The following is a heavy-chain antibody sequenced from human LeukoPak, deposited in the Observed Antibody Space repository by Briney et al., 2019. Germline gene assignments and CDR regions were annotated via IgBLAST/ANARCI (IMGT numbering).Heavy chain of an antibody. V-gene: IGHV4-39*07. CDR2: IYSSGST. CDR1: GASISSGSNY. Sequence: SETLSLTCSVSGASISSGSNYWGWIRQPPGKTLEWIGSIYSSGSTYYNPSLKSRVIIIIDTPKNHFSLTLSSVTAADTAVYYCARTTEGCCSSTRCYGFSYYYYMDVWGKGTTVTISS. J-gene: IGHJ6*03. CDR3: ARTTEGCCSSTRCYGFSYYYYMDV. D-gene: IGHD2-2*01.